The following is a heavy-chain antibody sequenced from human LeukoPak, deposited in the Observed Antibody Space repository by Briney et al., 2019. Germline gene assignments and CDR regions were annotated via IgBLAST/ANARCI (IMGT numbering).Heavy chain of an antibody. J-gene: IGHJ4*02. D-gene: IGHD3-22*01. CDR2: IYTSGST. Sequence: SETLSLTCTVSGGSISSSSYYWGWIRQPPGKGLEWIGSIYTSGSTNYNPSLKSRVTISVDTSKNQFSLKLSSVTAADTAVYYCARDAHYYDSSGLGYWGQGTLVTVSS. CDR3: ARDAHYYDSSGLGY. V-gene: IGHV4-39*07. CDR1: GGSISSSSYY.